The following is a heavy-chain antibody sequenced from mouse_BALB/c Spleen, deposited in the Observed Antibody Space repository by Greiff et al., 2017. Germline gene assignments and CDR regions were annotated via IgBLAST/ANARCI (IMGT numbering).Heavy chain of an antibody. CDR3: ARFYYGSSYVDWYFDV. D-gene: IGHD1-1*01. CDR1: GYTFSSYW. Sequence: VQLQQSGAELMKPGASVKISCKATGYTFSSYWIEWVKQRPGHGLEWIGEILPGSGSTNYNEKFKGKATFTADTSSNTAYMQLSSLTSEDSAVYYCARFYYGSSYVDWYFDVWGAGTTVTVSS. CDR2: ILPGSGST. J-gene: IGHJ1*01. V-gene: IGHV1-9*01.